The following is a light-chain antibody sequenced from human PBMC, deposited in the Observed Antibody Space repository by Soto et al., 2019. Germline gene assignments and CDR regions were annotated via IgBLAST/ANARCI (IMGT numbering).Light chain of an antibody. V-gene: IGKV1-6*01. CDR1: QGIGNA. J-gene: IGKJ1*01. CDR2: AAS. CDR3: LQDYNYPRT. Sequence: AIQMTQSPSSLSASVGDRVTISCRASQGIGNALGWYQQKPGKAPKLLIYAASSLQSGVPSRFSGSGSGTDFTLTISSLQPEDFATYFCLQDYNYPRTFGHGTKVDIK.